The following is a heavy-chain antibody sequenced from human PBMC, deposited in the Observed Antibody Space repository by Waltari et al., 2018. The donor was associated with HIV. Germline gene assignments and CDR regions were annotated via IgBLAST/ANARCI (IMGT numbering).Heavy chain of an antibody. Sequence: QLQLHDSGPGLVKPSETLSRPCIVHGFSISSTNYSWGWIRQPPGKGLEWIGNIFYSGTTNYNPSLESRVTISIDTSKSQFSLNLDSVTAADTAIYYCARHKNRGSYFPVDFWGQGTLVAVSS. J-gene: IGHJ4*02. CDR2: IFYSGTT. D-gene: IGHD1-26*01. V-gene: IGHV4-39*07. CDR1: GFSISSTNYS. CDR3: ARHKNRGSYFPVDF.